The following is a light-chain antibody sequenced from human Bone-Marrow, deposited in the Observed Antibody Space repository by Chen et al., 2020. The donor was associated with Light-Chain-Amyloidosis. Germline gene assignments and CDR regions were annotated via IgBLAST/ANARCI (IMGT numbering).Light chain of an antibody. J-gene: IGLJ2*01. CDR1: DLPTKY. Sequence: SYELTQPPSVLVSPGQTARIPCSGDDLPTKYAYWYQQKPGQAPVLVIHRDSERPSGVSERGSGSSSGTKATLPISGVQAEDEADYHCQAADSSGTYEVRFGGGTNLTVL. V-gene: IGLV3-25*03. CDR2: RDS. CDR3: QAADSSGTYEVR.